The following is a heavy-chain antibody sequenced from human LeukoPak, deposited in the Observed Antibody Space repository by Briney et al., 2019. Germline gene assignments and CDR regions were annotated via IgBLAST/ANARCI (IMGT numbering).Heavy chain of an antibody. J-gene: IGHJ4*02. Sequence: GGSLRLSCAASGFTFSSYEMNWVRQAQGKGLEWVSYISSGSSSIFYADSVKGRFTISRDNAKNSLYLQMNSLRVEDTAVYYCARGGIAARFAYWGQGTLATVSS. CDR3: ARGGIAARFAY. D-gene: IGHD6-6*01. CDR2: ISSGSSSI. V-gene: IGHV3-48*03. CDR1: GFTFSSYE.